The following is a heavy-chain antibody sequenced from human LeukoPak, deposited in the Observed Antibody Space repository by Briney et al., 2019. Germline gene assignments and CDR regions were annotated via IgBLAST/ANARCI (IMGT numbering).Heavy chain of an antibody. CDR1: GGSFSGYY. V-gene: IGHV4-34*01. CDR2: INHSGST. J-gene: IGHJ4*02. Sequence: SETLSLTCAVYGGSFSGYYWSWIRQPPGKGLEWIGEINHSGSTNYNPSLKSRVTISVDTSKNQSSLKLSSVTAADTAVYYCARGIVVVPAAPGLRTTYFDYWGQGTLVTVSS. D-gene: IGHD2-2*01. CDR3: ARGIVVVPAAPGLRTTYFDY.